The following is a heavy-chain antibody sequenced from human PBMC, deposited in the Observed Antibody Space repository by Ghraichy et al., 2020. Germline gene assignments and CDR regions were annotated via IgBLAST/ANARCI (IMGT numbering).Heavy chain of an antibody. CDR2: IGGFDANT. Sequence: GGSLRLSCAASGFTFSNYAMSWVRQAPGRGLEWVSSIGGFDANTYYVDSVKGRFTISRDNSKNTLFLQMNGLRAEDTAVYFWANIGCGYSAYYYDMEVWGQGTTVTVSS. J-gene: IGHJ6*02. V-gene: IGHV3-23*01. D-gene: IGHD3-22*01. CDR1: GFTFSNYA. CDR3: ANIGCGYSAYYYDMEV.